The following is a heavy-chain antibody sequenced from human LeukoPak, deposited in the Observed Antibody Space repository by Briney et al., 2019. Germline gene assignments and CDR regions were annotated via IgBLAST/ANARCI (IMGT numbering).Heavy chain of an antibody. V-gene: IGHV4-59*01. Sequence: PSETLSLTCTVSGGSISSYYWSWIRQPPGKGLEWIGYIYYSGSTNYNPSLKSRVTISLDTSKNQFSLNLTSVTAADTAVYYCARGGYYGSGNDFRFDPWGQGTLVTVSS. CDR3: ARGGYYGSGNDFRFDP. CDR2: IYYSGST. D-gene: IGHD3-10*01. CDR1: GGSISSYY. J-gene: IGHJ5*02.